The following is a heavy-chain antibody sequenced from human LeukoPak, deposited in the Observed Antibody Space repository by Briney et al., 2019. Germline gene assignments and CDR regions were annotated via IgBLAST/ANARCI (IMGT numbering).Heavy chain of an antibody. CDR1: GGFISTYY. V-gene: IGHV4-4*07. CDR3: ARGGNYGTP. J-gene: IGHJ5*02. D-gene: IGHD3-10*01. CDR2: ISTSGST. Sequence: SETLSLTCTVSGGFISTYYWNWIRQPAGKGLEWIGRISTSGSTNYNPSLKSRVTMSVDTSKNQFSLKLSPVTAADTAVYYCARGGNYGTPWGQGTLVTVSS.